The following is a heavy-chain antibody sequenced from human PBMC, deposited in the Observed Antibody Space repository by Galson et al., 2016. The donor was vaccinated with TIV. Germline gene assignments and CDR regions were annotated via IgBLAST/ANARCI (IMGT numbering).Heavy chain of an antibody. J-gene: IGHJ4*02. V-gene: IGHV1-69*05. Sequence: SVKVSCKASGVTFYSYGFTWIRQAPGQGLEWMGGIISISGTANYAQKFQGRLTITTDESTSTSYMELTSLTSEDTAIYYCARGNPVAGRGIDYWGQGTLVTVSS. CDR1: GVTFYSYG. D-gene: IGHD6-19*01. CDR3: ARGNPVAGRGIDY. CDR2: IISISGTA.